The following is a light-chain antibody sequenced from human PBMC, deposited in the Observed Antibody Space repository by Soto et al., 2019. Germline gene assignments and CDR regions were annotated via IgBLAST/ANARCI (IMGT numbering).Light chain of an antibody. CDR2: GAS. V-gene: IGKV3-20*01. Sequence: EIVLTQSPATLSLSPGERATLSCRASRTVSSSLAWYQQKPGQAPRLLMSGASNRATGIPDGFTGSGSGTDFTLTISRLEPEDFAVYYCHQYGSSPPTFGQGTRLENK. CDR3: HQYGSSPPT. CDR1: RTVSSS. J-gene: IGKJ5*01.